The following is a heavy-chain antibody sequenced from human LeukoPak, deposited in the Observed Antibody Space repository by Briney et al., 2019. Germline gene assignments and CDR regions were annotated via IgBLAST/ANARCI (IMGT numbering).Heavy chain of an antibody. J-gene: IGHJ4*02. CDR2: VFSSGST. D-gene: IGHD5-24*01. CDR3: TRRRRDGYNFDL. V-gene: IGHV4-59*01. CDR1: GGSISSYC. Sequence: PSETLSLTCTVSGGSISSYCWSWIRQPPGKGLEWIGYVFSSGSTTYNPSLKSRVTISVDTSKNQFSLELSSVTAADTAMYYCTRRRRDGYNFDLWGQGTLVTVSS.